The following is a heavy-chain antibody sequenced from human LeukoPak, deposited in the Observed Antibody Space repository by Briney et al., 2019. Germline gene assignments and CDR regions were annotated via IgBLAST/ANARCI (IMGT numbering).Heavy chain of an antibody. CDR3: ARPPFDSSGYYPLQH. D-gene: IGHD3-22*01. CDR1: GYSFTSYW. CDR2: IYPGDSDT. Sequence: RGESLKISCKGSGYSFTSYWIGWVRQMPGKGLEWMGIIYPGDSDTRYSPSFQGQVTISADKSISTAYLQCSSLKASDTAMYYCARPPFDSSGYYPLQHWGQGTLVTVSS. V-gene: IGHV5-51*01. J-gene: IGHJ1*01.